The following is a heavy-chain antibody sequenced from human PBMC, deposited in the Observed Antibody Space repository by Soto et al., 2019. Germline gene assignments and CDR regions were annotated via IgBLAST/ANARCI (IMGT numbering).Heavy chain of an antibody. V-gene: IGHV4-34*01. Sequence: QVQLQQWGAGLLKPSETLSLTCAVYGGSFSGYYWSWIRQPPGKGLEWIGEINHSGRTNYNPSLKSRFTISVDTSKNQFSLKLSSVTAADTAVYYCARGARRYCSSTSCYHAGWFDPWGQGTLVTVSS. CDR3: ARGARRYCSSTSCYHAGWFDP. J-gene: IGHJ5*02. CDR2: INHSGRT. CDR1: GGSFSGYY. D-gene: IGHD2-2*01.